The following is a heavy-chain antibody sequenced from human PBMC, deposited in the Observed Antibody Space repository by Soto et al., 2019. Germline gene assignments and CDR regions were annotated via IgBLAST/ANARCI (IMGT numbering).Heavy chain of an antibody. D-gene: IGHD6-19*01. J-gene: IGHJ5*02. CDR3: ARGQFSSAWVGDWFDP. V-gene: IGHV4-4*07. Sequence: ASETLSLTCTVSDDSIGFYSWSWIRQPAGKGLEWIGRFHTSGSTNYNPSLKSRVTMSVDTSKKQFSLKLTFVTAADTAVYYCARGQFSSAWVGDWFDPWGQGTLVTVSS. CDR1: DDSIGFYS. CDR2: FHTSGST.